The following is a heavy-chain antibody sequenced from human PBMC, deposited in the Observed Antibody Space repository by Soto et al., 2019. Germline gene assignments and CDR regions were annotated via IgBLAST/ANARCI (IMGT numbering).Heavy chain of an antibody. J-gene: IGHJ4*02. CDR2: ISSSSSYI. V-gene: IGHV3-21*01. Sequence: EVQLVESGGGLVKPGESLRISCAASGFSFSTYTMDWVRQAPGKGLEWVSSISSSSSYIFYADLVKGRFTISRDNARNSVFLQIESLRVEDTAVYFCARCGADWSIERWESDYWGQGTLVTVSS. D-gene: IGHD3-9*01. CDR3: ARCGADWSIERWESDY. CDR1: GFSFSTYT.